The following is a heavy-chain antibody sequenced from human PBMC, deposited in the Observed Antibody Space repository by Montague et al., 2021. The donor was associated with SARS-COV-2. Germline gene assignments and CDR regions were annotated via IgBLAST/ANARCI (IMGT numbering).Heavy chain of an antibody. CDR3: VRGGTMTVVVFDY. CDR2: IFRSGDS. CDR1: GDSISNSNW. V-gene: IGHV4-4*02. J-gene: IGHJ4*02. D-gene: IGHD3-22*01. Sequence: SETLSLTCTVSGDSISNSNWWTWVRQSPGRGLEWIGEIFRSGDSNYNPSLKSRVNMSVDMSRNQFSLSLSNVTAADTAICYCVRGGTMTVVVFDYWGQGTLVTVSS.